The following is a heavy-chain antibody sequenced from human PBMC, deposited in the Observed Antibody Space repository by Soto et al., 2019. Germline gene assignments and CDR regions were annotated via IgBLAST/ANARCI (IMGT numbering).Heavy chain of an antibody. D-gene: IGHD3-22*01. V-gene: IGHV4-30-2*02. CDR2: IYHTGST. J-gene: IGHJ4*02. CDR3: AAPYHYESRVYYIDY. CDR1: GGSISSAEYS. Sequence: SETLSLTCAVSGGSISSAEYSWSWIRQPPGKGLEWIGYIYHTGSTYYNPSLKSRVTISLDKSENQFSLKLSSVTAADTAVYYCAAPYHYESRVYYIDYWGQGTLVTVST.